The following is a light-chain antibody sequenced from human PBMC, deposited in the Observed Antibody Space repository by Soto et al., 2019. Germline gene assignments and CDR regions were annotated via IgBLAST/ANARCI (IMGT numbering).Light chain of an antibody. CDR2: DTS. J-gene: IGKJ5*01. CDR3: QQYGSSPRYT. Sequence: PGERATLSCRASENVRTFVDWYQQKPGQAPRLLIYDTSTRATGIPARFSGSGSGTEFTLTISSLQSEDFAVYYCQQYGSSPRYTFGQGTRLEIK. V-gene: IGKV3-15*01. CDR1: ENVRTF.